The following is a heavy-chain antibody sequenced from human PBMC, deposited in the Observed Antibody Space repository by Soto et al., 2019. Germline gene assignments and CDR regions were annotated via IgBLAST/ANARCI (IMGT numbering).Heavy chain of an antibody. CDR2: IDPSDSYI. V-gene: IGHV5-10-1*01. CDR1: GYIFSNYW. D-gene: IGHD2-8*01. CDR3: ARLMVLYYYHGMDV. J-gene: IGHJ6*02. Sequence: GAALKISCKGSGYIFSNYWISWVRQMPGKGLEWMGRIDPSDSYINYSPSFQGHVTISADQSISTAYLQWSSLKASDTAMYYCARLMVLYYYHGMDVWGQGTTVTVSS.